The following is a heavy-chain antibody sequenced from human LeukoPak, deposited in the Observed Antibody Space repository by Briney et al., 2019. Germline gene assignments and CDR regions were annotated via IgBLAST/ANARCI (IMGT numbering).Heavy chain of an antibody. Sequence: PSQTLSLTCTVSGYSISSGYHWGWIRQPPGKGLEWIGSIYHSGSTYYNPSLKSRVTISVDTSKNQFSLKLSSVTAADTAVYYCARDPGRYGSGSSYYWGQGTLVTVSS. CDR1: GYSISSGYH. D-gene: IGHD3-10*01. J-gene: IGHJ4*02. V-gene: IGHV4-38-2*02. CDR3: ARDPGRYGSGSSYY. CDR2: IYHSGST.